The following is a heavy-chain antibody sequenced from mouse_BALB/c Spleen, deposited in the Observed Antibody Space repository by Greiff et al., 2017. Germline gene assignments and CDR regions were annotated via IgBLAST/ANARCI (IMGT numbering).Heavy chain of an antibody. CDR2: ISSGGSYT. J-gene: IGHJ2*01. CDR3: ARHYYGYGY. D-gene: IGHD1-2*01. Sequence: EVMLVESGGDLVKPGGSLKLSCAASGFTFSSYGMSWVRQTPDKRLEWVATISSGGSYTYYPDSVKGRFTISRDNAKNTLYLQMSSLKSEDTAMYYCARHYYGYGYWGQGTTLTVSS. V-gene: IGHV5-6*01. CDR1: GFTFSSYG.